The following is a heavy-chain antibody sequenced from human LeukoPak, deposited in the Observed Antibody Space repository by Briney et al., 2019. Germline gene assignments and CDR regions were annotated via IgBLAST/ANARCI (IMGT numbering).Heavy chain of an antibody. CDR1: GGSISSSCYY. CDR2: IYYSGST. J-gene: IGHJ4*02. CDR3: ARRFWFGASLLDY. D-gene: IGHD3-10*01. Sequence: SETLSLTCTVSGGSISSSCYYWGWIRPPPGKGLEWIGSIYYSGSTYYNPSLKSRVTISVDTSKNQFSLKLSSVTAADTAVYYCARRFWFGASLLDYWGQGTLVTVSS. V-gene: IGHV4-39*01.